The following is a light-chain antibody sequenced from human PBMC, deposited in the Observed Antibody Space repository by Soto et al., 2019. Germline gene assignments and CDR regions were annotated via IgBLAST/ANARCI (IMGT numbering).Light chain of an antibody. J-gene: IGLJ2*01. Sequence: QSALTQPASVSGSPGQSITLSCTGTSSDVGGYNYVSWYQQHPGKAPKLMIYDVSNRPSGVSNRFSGSKSGNTASLTISGLQAEDEADYYCSSYTSSSTLVVFGGGTKGTVL. V-gene: IGLV2-14*01. CDR3: SSYTSSSTLVV. CDR2: DVS. CDR1: SSDVGGYNY.